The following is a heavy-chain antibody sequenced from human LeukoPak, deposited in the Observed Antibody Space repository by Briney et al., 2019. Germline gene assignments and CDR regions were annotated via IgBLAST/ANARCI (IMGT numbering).Heavy chain of an antibody. J-gene: IGHJ4*02. Sequence: GSLRLSCAASGFTFSIYAMSWVRQPPGKGLEWIGEINHSGSTNYNPSLKSRVTISVDTSKNQFSLKLSSVTAADTAVYYCARAPSIGYFDYWGQGTLVTVSS. CDR3: ARAPSIGYFDY. CDR1: GFTFSIYA. CDR2: INHSGST. V-gene: IGHV4-34*01.